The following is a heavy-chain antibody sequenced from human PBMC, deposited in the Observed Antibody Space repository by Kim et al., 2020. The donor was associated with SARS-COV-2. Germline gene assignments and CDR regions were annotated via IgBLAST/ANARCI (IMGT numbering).Heavy chain of an antibody. V-gene: IGHV4-61*01. CDR1: AGSVTSNSYH. D-gene: IGHD4-4*01. CDR3: ARNPIEYSKFPYSFYYMDV. Sequence: SETLSLTCTVSAGSVTSNSYHWSWIRQPPGKGLEWIGYMYYSGSGYYNPSLKSRVTMSADTSKKQFSLKMSSVTAADTAVYYCARNPIEYSKFPYSFYYMDVWGKGTTVTVSS. CDR2: MYYSGSG. J-gene: IGHJ6*03.